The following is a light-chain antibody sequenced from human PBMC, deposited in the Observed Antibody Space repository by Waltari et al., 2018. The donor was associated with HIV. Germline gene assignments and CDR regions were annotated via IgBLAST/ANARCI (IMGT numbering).Light chain of an antibody. CDR2: QDT. CDR1: KLGEKY. V-gene: IGLV3-1*01. CDR3: QAWDSSTVI. Sequence: SYELTQPTSVSVSPGQTASITCSGDKLGEKYACWYQQRPGQSPVLVIYQDTKRPSGIPERFSGSNSGNTATLTISGTQARDEADYYCQAWDSSTVIFGGGTKLTVL. J-gene: IGLJ2*01.